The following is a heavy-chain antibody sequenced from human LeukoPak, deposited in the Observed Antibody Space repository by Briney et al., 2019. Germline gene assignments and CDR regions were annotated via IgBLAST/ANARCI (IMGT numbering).Heavy chain of an antibody. Sequence: SETLSLTCAVYVGTFRGYYWSWIRKPPGKGVEWVGDINHSGSTNYTASLKSRVTMSVDRSKNKFSLKLSSVTAADTAEYYCARARGDKGYCSSTSCYRWFDPWGQGTLVTVSS. D-gene: IGHD2-2*01. CDR1: VGTFRGYY. CDR3: ARARGDKGYCSSTSCYRWFDP. V-gene: IGHV4-34*01. CDR2: INHSGST. J-gene: IGHJ5*02.